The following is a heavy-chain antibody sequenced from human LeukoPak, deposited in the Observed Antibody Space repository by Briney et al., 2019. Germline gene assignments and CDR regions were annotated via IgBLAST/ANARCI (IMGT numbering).Heavy chain of an antibody. CDR2: IKQDGSEA. CDR3: ARGPPLFDP. Sequence: GGSLRLSCAASGFTFSSYWMTWVRQAPGKGLEWVANIKQDGSEAYYVDSVKGRFTVSRDNAKNSLYLQLNSLRAEDTGVYYCARGPPLFDPWGQGTLVAVSS. J-gene: IGHJ5*02. V-gene: IGHV3-7*01. CDR1: GFTFSSYW.